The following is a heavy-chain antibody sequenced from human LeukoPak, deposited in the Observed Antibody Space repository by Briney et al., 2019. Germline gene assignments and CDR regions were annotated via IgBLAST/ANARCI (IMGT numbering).Heavy chain of an antibody. CDR3: ARSRYSSSWYVFGWFDP. J-gene: IGHJ5*02. CDR1: GGTFSSYA. Sequence: SVKVSCKASGGTFSSYAISWVRQAPGQGLEWMGGIIPIFGTANYAQKFQGRVTITTDESTSTAYMELSSLRSEDTAVYYCARSRYSSSWYVFGWFDPWGQGTLVTVSS. CDR2: IIPIFGTA. V-gene: IGHV1-69*05. D-gene: IGHD6-13*01.